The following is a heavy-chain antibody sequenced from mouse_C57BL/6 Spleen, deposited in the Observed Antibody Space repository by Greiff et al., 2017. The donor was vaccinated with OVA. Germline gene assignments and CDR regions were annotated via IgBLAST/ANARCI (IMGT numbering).Heavy chain of an antibody. D-gene: IGHD1-2*01. Sequence: QVQLQQPGAELVKPGASVKLSCKASGYTFTSYWMHWVKQRPGQGLEWIGMIHPNSGSTNYNEKFKSKATLTVDKSSSTAYMQLSSLTSEDAAVYYGARCPPLDYGDYFGCWGKGATLTVAT. V-gene: IGHV1-64*01. CDR2: IHPNSGST. CDR1: GYTFTSYW. CDR3: ARCPPLDYGDYFGC. J-gene: IGHJ2*01.